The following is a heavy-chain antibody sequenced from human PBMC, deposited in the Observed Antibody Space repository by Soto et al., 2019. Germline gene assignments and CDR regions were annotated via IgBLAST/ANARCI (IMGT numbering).Heavy chain of an antibody. D-gene: IGHD1-1*01. Sequence: GESLKISCKGSGYSFTSYWIGWVRQMPGKGLEWMGIIYPGDSDTRYSPSFQGQVTISADKSISTAYLQWSSLKASDTAMYYCARHPPGGTPNYGMDVWGQGTTVTVSS. J-gene: IGHJ6*02. CDR2: IYPGDSDT. CDR1: GYSFTSYW. V-gene: IGHV5-51*01. CDR3: ARHPPGGTPNYGMDV.